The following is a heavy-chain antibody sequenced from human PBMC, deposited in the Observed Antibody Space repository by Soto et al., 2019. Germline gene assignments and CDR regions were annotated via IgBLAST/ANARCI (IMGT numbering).Heavy chain of an antibody. Sequence: GGSLRLSCAASGFTFSSYWMNWVRQAPGKGPEWVANIKKDGSDKYYVDSVKGRFTISRDNAKNTLYLQMNSLRAEDTAVYYCAKAMGGYYYDTSGYSSYYGMDVWGQGTKVTVSS. J-gene: IGHJ6*02. CDR1: GFTFSSYW. CDR2: IKKDGSDK. CDR3: AKAMGGYYYDTSGYSSYYGMDV. D-gene: IGHD3-22*01. V-gene: IGHV3-7*01.